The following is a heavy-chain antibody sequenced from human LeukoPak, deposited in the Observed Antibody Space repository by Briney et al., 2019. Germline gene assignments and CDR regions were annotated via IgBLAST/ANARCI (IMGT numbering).Heavy chain of an antibody. CDR3: AKDRLSGITIFGVAPHFDY. CDR2: IRYDGSNK. CDR1: GFDFSTYA. Sequence: PGGSLRLSCAASGFDFSTYAINWVRQAPGKGLEWVAFIRYDGSNKYYADSVKGRFTISRDNSKNTLYLQMNSLRAEDTAVYYCAKDRLSGITIFGVAPHFDYWGQGTLVTVSS. V-gene: IGHV3-30*02. D-gene: IGHD3-3*01. J-gene: IGHJ4*02.